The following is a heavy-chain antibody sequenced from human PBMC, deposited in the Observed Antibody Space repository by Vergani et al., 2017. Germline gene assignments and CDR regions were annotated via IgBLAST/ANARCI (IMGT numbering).Heavy chain of an antibody. CDR1: GFTFSSHG. V-gene: IGHV3-33*01. D-gene: IGHD1-14*01. J-gene: IGHJ5*02. CDR3: ARDLRFLYNRFDP. Sequence: QVQLVESEGGVVQPGRSLTLSCVASGFTFSSHGMHWVRQAPGKGLEWVAVIWYDGSNKYYADSVKGRFTISRDNSKSTMYLQMNSLRDEDTGVYYCARDLRFLYNRFDPWGQGTLVTVSS. CDR2: IWYDGSNK.